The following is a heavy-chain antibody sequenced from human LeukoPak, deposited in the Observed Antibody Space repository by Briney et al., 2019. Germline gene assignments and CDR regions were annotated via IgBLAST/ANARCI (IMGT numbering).Heavy chain of an antibody. CDR2: ISGNGVST. V-gene: IGHV3-23*01. D-gene: IGHD3-3*01. CDR1: GFTFSSYW. Sequence: GGSLRLSCAASGFTFSSYWMSWVRQAPGKGLEWVSSISGNGVSTYYADSVQGHFTVSRDNSKNTLYLQMNSLRAEDTAVYYCTKSKYDFWSGYHNKNYFDYWGQGTLVTVSS. J-gene: IGHJ4*02. CDR3: TKSKYDFWSGYHNKNYFDY.